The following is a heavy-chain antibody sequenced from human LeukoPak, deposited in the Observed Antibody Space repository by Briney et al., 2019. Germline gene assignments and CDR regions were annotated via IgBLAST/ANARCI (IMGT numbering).Heavy chain of an antibody. CDR3: ARLRRDINDWYADDC. CDR2: ISITEGT. Sequence: SETLSLTCSVSGGSVNTYYWSWIRQSAGKGLEWIGRISITEGTNYNPSLKSRVSMSVDASKNQVSLKLGSVTAADTAVYYCARLRRDINDWYADDCWGQETLVTVSS. D-gene: IGHD6-19*01. J-gene: IGHJ4*02. V-gene: IGHV4-4*07. CDR1: GGSVNTYY.